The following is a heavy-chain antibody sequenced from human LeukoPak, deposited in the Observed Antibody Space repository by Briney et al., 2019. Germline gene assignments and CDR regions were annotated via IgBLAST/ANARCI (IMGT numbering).Heavy chain of an antibody. D-gene: IGHD3-3*01. CDR3: VKARRTYYDFWRGFDY. V-gene: IGHV3-30*18. CDR2: ISYDGSNK. J-gene: IGHJ4*02. Sequence: PGRSLRLSCAASGFTFSSYGMHWVRQAPGKGLGWVAVISYDGSNKYYADSVKGRFTISRDNSKNTLYLQMNSLRAEDTAVYYCVKARRTYYDFWRGFDYWGQGTLVTVSS. CDR1: GFTFSSYG.